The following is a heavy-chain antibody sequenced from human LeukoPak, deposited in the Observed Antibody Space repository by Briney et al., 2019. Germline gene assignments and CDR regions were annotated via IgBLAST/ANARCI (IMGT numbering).Heavy chain of an antibody. J-gene: IGHJ6*02. CDR2: IIPIFGTA. V-gene: IGHV1-69*13. CDR1: GGTFSSYA. Sequence: SVKVSFKASGGTFSSYAISWVRQAPGQGLEWMGGIIPIFGTANYAQKFQGRVTITADESTSTAYMELSSLRSEDTAVYYCARTYGDYVFFRMDVWGQGTTVTVSS. D-gene: IGHD4-17*01. CDR3: ARTYGDYVFFRMDV.